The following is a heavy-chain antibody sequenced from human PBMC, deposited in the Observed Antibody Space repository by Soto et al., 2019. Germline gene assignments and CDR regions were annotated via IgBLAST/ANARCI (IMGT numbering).Heavy chain of an antibody. CDR1: GFTFNSHE. Sequence: EVPLVESGGGLVQPGGSLRLSCAGSGFTFNSHEMTWVRQAPGKGLEWISSISSSGGSIYYADSVKGRFTVSRDNAKNSLYLQMNSLRAEDTAVYYCARSWALYCSSSRCYSPWFDPWGRGTLVTVSS. D-gene: IGHD2-2*02. V-gene: IGHV3-48*03. J-gene: IGHJ5*02. CDR3: ARSWALYCSSSRCYSPWFDP. CDR2: ISSSGGSI.